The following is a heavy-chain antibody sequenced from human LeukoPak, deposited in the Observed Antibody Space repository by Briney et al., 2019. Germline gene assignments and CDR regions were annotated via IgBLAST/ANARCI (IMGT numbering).Heavy chain of an antibody. CDR3: EASGDAFDI. V-gene: IGHV2-5*02. J-gene: IGHJ3*02. CDR2: IYWDDDK. Sequence: SGPTLVKPTQTLTLTCTFSGFSLSTSGVGVGWIRQPPGKALEWLALIYWDDDKRYIPSLKSRLTITKDTSKNQAVLTMTNMDPVDTATYYCEASGDAFDIWGQGTMVTVSS. CDR1: GFSLSTSGVG. D-gene: IGHD3-10*01.